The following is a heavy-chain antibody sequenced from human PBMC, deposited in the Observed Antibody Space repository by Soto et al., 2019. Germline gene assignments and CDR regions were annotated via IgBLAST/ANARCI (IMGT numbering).Heavy chain of an antibody. D-gene: IGHD5-18*01. Sequence: QLQLQESGSGLVKPSQTLSLTCAVSGCSISSGGYSWSWIRQPPGKGLEWIGYIYHSGSTYYNPSLKRRVTISVDRSKNQFSLKLSSVTAADTAVYYCARGSAMGNYYFDYWGQGTLVTVSS. CDR2: IYHSGST. CDR1: GCSISSGGYS. V-gene: IGHV4-30-2*01. J-gene: IGHJ4*02. CDR3: ARGSAMGNYYFDY.